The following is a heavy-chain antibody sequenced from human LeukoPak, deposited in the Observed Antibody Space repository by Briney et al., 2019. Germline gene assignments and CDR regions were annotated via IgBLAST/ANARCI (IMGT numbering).Heavy chain of an antibody. V-gene: IGHV4-4*07. CDR3: ARDLDWNYADY. CDR2: ISSSGST. D-gene: IGHD1-7*01. CDR1: GGSISRYY. J-gene: IGHJ4*02. Sequence: SETLSLTCTVSGGSISRYYWSWIRQPAGKRLEWIGRISSSGSTNYNPSLKSRVTMLVDSSKNQFSLILISVTAADTAVYYCARDLDWNYADYWGQGTLVTVSS.